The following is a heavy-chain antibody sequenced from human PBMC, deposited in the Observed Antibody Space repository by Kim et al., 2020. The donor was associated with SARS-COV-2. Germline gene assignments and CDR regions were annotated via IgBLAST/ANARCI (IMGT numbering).Heavy chain of an antibody. V-gene: IGHV3-64*02. D-gene: IGHD6-19*01. CDR1: GFIFKDHA. CDR2: INSNGATT. Sequence: GGYLRLSCAASGFIFKDHAMIWVRQAPGTGLESVAVINSNGATTYYADSVKGRFTISRDNSRNTMFLQMDRVTIEDMGVYYCARGRGSGWYYFDDWGLGTLVTVSS. J-gene: IGHJ4*02. CDR3: ARGRGSGWYYFDD.